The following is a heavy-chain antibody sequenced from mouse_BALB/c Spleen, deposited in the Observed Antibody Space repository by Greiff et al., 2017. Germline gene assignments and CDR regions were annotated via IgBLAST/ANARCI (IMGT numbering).Heavy chain of an antibody. J-gene: IGHJ3*01. D-gene: IGHD1-1*01. V-gene: IGHV5-4*02. CDR1: GFTFSDYY. Sequence: EVMLVESGGGLVKPGGSLKLSCAASGFTFSDYYMYWVRQTPEKRLEWVATISDGGSYTYYPDSVKGRFTISRDNAKNNLYLQMSSLKSEDTAMYYCARDGYYGSSYGGFAYWGQGTLVTVSA. CDR2: ISDGGSYT. CDR3: ARDGYYGSSYGGFAY.